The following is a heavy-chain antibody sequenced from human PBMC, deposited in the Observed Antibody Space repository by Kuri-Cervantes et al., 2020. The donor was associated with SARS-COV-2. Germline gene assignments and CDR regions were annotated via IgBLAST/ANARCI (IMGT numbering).Heavy chain of an antibody. J-gene: IGHJ4*02. D-gene: IGHD6-13*01. Sequence: GESLKISCAASGYSFSSFALSWVRQAPGKGLEWVSSISGGDYSTNYADSVKGRFTISRDTSQKTLYLQMNSLRADDTVLYYCAKSGLYTSNWNLFDHWGQGTLVTVSS. CDR2: ISGGDYST. CDR1: GYSFSSFA. CDR3: AKSGLYTSNWNLFDH. V-gene: IGHV3-23*01.